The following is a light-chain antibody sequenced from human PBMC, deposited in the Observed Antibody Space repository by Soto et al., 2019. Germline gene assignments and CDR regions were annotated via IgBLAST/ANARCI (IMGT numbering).Light chain of an antibody. Sequence: QSALTQPASVSGSPGQSITISCTGTSSDVGGYNYVSWYQQHPGKAPKLMIYDVNNRPSGVSNRFSGFKSGNTASLTISGLQAEDEADYYCCSYADNSRVFGGGTKVTVL. V-gene: IGLV2-14*01. CDR1: SSDVGGYNY. CDR2: DVN. J-gene: IGLJ2*01. CDR3: CSYADNSRV.